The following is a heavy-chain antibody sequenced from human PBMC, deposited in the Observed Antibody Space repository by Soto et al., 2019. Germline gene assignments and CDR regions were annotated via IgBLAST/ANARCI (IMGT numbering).Heavy chain of an antibody. CDR2: IWYDGSNK. CDR3: ARDPSFSYFDY. J-gene: IGHJ4*02. V-gene: IGHV3-33*01. CDR1: GFTFSSYG. Sequence: GGSLRLSCAASGFTFSSYGMHWVRQAPGKGLEWEAVIWYDGSNKYYADSVKGRFTISRDNSKNTLYLQMNSLRAEDTAVYYCARDPSFSYFDYWGLGTLVTASS.